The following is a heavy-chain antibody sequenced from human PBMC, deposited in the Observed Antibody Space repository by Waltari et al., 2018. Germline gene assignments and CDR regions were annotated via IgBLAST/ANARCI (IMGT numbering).Heavy chain of an antibody. D-gene: IGHD3-10*01. J-gene: IGHJ4*02. Sequence: QVQLVESGGGVVQPGRSLRLSCAASGFTFSSYGMPWVRQAPGKGLEWVAVISYDGSNKYYADSVKGRFTISRDNSKNTLYLQMNSLRAEDTAVYYCAKTMVQGSGLYYFDYWGQGTLVTVSS. CDR2: ISYDGSNK. CDR3: AKTMVQGSGLYYFDY. V-gene: IGHV3-30*18. CDR1: GFTFSSYG.